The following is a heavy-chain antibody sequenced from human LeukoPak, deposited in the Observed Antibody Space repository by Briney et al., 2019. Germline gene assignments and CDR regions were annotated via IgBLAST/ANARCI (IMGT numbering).Heavy chain of an antibody. CDR1: GASIRSGDYY. V-gene: IGHV4-30-4*01. CDR3: ARDCSGGSCYGAFDI. CDR2: IYDSGST. D-gene: IGHD2-15*01. J-gene: IGHJ3*02. Sequence: SETLSLTCTVSGASIRSGDYYWSWIRQPPGKGLEWIGYIYDSGSTYYNPSLKSRITISVDTPENRFSLKLSSVTATDTAVYYCARDCSGGSCYGAFDIWGQGTMVTVSS.